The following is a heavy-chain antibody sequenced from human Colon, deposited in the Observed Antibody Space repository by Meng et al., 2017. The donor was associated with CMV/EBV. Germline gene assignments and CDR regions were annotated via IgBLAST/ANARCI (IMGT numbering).Heavy chain of an antibody. CDR1: GSPFTGYY. D-gene: IGHD3-22*01. Sequence: SGSPFTGYYIHWVRQAPGQGLVWMGRIDPTHGGTNYAQTFQGRVTMTRDPSISTAYMELRRLRSDDTAMYYCARSYYYDRNGYFYYWGQGTLVTVSS. CDR2: IDPTHGGT. J-gene: IGHJ4*02. CDR3: ARSYYYDRNGYFYY. V-gene: IGHV1-2*06.